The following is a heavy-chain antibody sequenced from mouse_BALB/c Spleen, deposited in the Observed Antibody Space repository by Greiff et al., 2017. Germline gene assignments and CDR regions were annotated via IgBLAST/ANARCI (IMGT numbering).Heavy chain of an antibody. CDR1: GYTFTEYI. Sequence: VKLMESGAELVKPGASVKLSCKASGYTFTEYIIHWVKQRSGQGLEWIGWFYPGSGSIKYNEKFKDKATLTADKSSSTVYMELSRLTSEDSAVYFCARHEDGGDYDDVAWFAYWGQGTLVTVSA. D-gene: IGHD2-4*01. V-gene: IGHV1-62-2*01. CDR2: FYPGSGSI. CDR3: ARHEDGGDYDDVAWFAY. J-gene: IGHJ3*01.